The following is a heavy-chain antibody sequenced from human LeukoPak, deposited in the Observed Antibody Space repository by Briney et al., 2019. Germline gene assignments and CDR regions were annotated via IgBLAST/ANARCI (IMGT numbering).Heavy chain of an antibody. J-gene: IGHJ6*03. CDR2: IYYSGST. CDR3: ARASDDLYYYYYMDV. Sequence: PSETLSLTCTVSGGSISSSSYYWGWIRQPPGKGLEWIGSIYYSGSTYYNPSLKSRVTISVDTSKNQFSLKLSSVTAADTAVYYCARASDDLYYYYYMDVWGKGTTVTVSS. CDR1: GGSISSSSYY. V-gene: IGHV4-39*07.